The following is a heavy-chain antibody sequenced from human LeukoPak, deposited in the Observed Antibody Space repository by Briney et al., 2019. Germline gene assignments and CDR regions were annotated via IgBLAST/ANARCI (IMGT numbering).Heavy chain of an antibody. Sequence: QSGGSLRLSCAASGFTFSSYAMSWVRQAPGKGLEWVSAISGSGGSTYYADSVKGRFTISRDNSKNTLYLQMNSLRAEDTAVYYCAKRQGLGYCSSTSCPDAFDIWGQGTMVSVSS. CDR2: ISGSGGST. D-gene: IGHD2-2*01. J-gene: IGHJ3*02. CDR1: GFTFSSYA. V-gene: IGHV3-23*01. CDR3: AKRQGLGYCSSTSCPDAFDI.